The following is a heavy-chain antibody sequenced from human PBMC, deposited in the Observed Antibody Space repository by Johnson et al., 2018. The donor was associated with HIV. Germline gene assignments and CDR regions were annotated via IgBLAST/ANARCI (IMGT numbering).Heavy chain of an antibody. CDR2: ISGSGGST. Sequence: VQLVESGGGLVQPGGSLRLSCAASGFTSSSYAMSWVRQASGKGLEWVSAISGSGGSTYYADSVKGRFTISRDNSKNTLYLQMNSLKTEDTAVYYCTTPLLVGANRPAEEGYNDAVDIWGQGTMVTVSS. CDR1: GFTSSSYA. CDR3: TTPLLVGANRPAEEGYNDAVDI. D-gene: IGHD1-26*01. V-gene: IGHV3-23*04. J-gene: IGHJ3*02.